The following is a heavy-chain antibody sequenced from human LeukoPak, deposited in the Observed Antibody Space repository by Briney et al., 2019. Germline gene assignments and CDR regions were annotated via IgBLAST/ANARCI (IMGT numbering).Heavy chain of an antibody. Sequence: SETLSLTCAVYGGSFSGYYWSWIRQPPGKGLEWIGSIYYSGSTYYNPSLKSRVTISVDTSKNQFSLKLSSVTAADTAVYYCARVGYGSGSYFYGMDVWGQGTTVTVSS. CDR1: GGSFSGYY. CDR3: ARVGYGSGSYFYGMDV. CDR2: IYYSGST. D-gene: IGHD3-10*01. J-gene: IGHJ6*02. V-gene: IGHV4-34*01.